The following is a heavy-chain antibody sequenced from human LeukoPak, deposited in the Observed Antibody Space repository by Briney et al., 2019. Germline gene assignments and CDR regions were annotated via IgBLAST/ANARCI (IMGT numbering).Heavy chain of an antibody. CDR2: ISYDGSNK. D-gene: IGHD3-9*01. CDR1: GFTFSSYG. J-gene: IGHJ4*02. V-gene: IGHV3-30*03. CDR3: ARASTLPDYDILTGYFDY. Sequence: GRSLRLSCAASGFTFSSYGMHWVRQAPGKGLEWVAVISYDGSNKYYADSVKGRFTISRDNSKNTLYLQMNSLRAEDTAVYYCARASTLPDYDILTGYFDYWGQGTLVTVSS.